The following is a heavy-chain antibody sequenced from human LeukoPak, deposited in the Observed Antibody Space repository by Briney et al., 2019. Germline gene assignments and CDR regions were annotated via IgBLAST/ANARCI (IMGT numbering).Heavy chain of an antibody. J-gene: IGHJ5*02. CDR1: GDSISSSDYY. CDR2: IFYTGNT. V-gene: IGHV4-30-4*01. D-gene: IGHD6-25*01. Sequence: SQTLSLTCTVSGDSISSSDYYWSWIRQPPGEGLEWIGYIFYTGNTYYNPSLKSRVNMSVDTSKNQFSLRLHSVTAADTALYYCSRETVYNSGWLDPWGQGSLVTVSS. CDR3: SRETVYNSGWLDP.